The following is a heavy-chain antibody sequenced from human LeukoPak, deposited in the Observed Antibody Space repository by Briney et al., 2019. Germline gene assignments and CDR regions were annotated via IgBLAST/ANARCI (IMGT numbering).Heavy chain of an antibody. J-gene: IGHJ3*02. V-gene: IGHV3-30*04. D-gene: IGHD3-10*01. CDR3: AREKYYYGSGSYSAFDI. CDR2: ISYDGSNK. CDR1: GFTFSSYA. Sequence: GGSLRLSWAASGFTFSSYAMHWVRQAPGKGLEWVAVISYDGSNKYYADSVKGRFTISRDNSKNTLYLQMNSLRAEDTAVYYCAREKYYYGSGSYSAFDIWGQGTMVTVSS.